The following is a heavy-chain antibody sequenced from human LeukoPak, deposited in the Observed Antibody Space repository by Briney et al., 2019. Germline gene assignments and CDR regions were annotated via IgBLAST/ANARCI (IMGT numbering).Heavy chain of an antibody. D-gene: IGHD3-10*01. V-gene: IGHV1-69*04. Sequence: ASVKVSCKAPGDTLITHYISWVRQAPGQGLEWVGRIVPVIGVATYAQSLQGRVIITADRSTNTAYMELSSLRSDDTALYYCARDQLVFPRGISGYWGQGTLVTVSS. CDR3: ARDQLVFPRGISGY. CDR1: GDTLITHY. CDR2: IVPVIGVA. J-gene: IGHJ4*02.